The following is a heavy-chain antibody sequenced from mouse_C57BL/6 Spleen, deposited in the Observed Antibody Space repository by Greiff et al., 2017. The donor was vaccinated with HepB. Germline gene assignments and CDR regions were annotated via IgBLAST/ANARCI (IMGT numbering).Heavy chain of an antibody. CDR2: INPNNGGT. CDR3: ARGGALLLRGYAMDY. CDR1: GYTFTDYY. D-gene: IGHD1-1*01. V-gene: IGHV1-26*01. J-gene: IGHJ4*01. Sequence: EVQLQQSGPELVKPGASVKISCKASGYTFTDYYMNWVKQSPGKSLEWIGDINPNNGGTSYNQKFKGKATLTVDKSSSTAYMELRSLTSEDSAVYYCARGGALLLRGYAMDYWGQGTSVTVSS.